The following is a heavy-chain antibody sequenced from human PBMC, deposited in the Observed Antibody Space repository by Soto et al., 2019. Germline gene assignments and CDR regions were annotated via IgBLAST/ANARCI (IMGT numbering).Heavy chain of an antibody. CDR2: ISGSGGNT. J-gene: IGHJ5*02. V-gene: IGHV3-23*01. D-gene: IGHD2-2*01. CDR1: GFTFSSYV. Sequence: EVQLLESGGNLVEPGGSLRLSCAASGFTFSSYVMTWVRQAPGKGLEWVSGISGSGGNTYYAGSVKGRFTISRDNSKNTVYLQMNSLRADDTAVYYCTKGRVAELNIYAVDGFDPWGQGTLVTVSS. CDR3: TKGRVAELNIYAVDGFDP.